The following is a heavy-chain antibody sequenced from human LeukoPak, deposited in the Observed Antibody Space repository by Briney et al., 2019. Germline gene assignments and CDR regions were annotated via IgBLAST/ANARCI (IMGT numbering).Heavy chain of an antibody. V-gene: IGHV3-7*03. J-gene: IGHJ4*02. CDR3: ARDKSAGADTGSSFYY. CDR2: IKQDGSEK. D-gene: IGHD3-10*01. CDR1: GFTFSSYW. Sequence: GGSLRLSCAASGFTFSSYWMRWLRQAPGKRLEWVASIKQDGSEKYYVDSVKGRFTFSRDNAKNSLYLQMDSLRAEDTAVYYCARDKSAGADTGSSFYYWGQGALVTVSS.